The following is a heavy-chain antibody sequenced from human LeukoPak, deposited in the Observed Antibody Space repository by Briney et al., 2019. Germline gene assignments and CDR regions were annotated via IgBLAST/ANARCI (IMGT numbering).Heavy chain of an antibody. Sequence: GGSLRLSCAASGFTFSSYGMSWVRQAPGKGLDWFSAISGSGGSTYYAESVKGRFTISRDNSKNNLYLQKNSLRAEDAAVYYCATYGGPPVLAHHGGQGTLLTVSS. V-gene: IGHV3-23*01. CDR1: GFTFSSYG. J-gene: IGHJ1*01. CDR3: ATYGGPPVLAHH. D-gene: IGHD4/OR15-4a*01. CDR2: ISGSGGST.